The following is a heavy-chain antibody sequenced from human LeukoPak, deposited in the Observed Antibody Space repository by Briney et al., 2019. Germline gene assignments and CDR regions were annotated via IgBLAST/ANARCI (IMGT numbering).Heavy chain of an antibody. V-gene: IGHV1-58*01. CDR1: GFTFTSSA. CDR2: IVVGSGNT. J-gene: IGHJ4*02. Sequence: SVKVSYKASGFTFTSSAVQWVRQARGQRLEWIGWIVVGSGNTNYAQKFQERVTITRDMSTSTAYMELSSLRSEDTAVYYCAAALIDTYYYDSSGYPSDYWGQGTLVTVSS. D-gene: IGHD3-22*01. CDR3: AAALIDTYYYDSSGYPSDY.